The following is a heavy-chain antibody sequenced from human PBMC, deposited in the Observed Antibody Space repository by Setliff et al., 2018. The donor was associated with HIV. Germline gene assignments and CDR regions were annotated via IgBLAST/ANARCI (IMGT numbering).Heavy chain of an antibody. CDR3: ARDPGGLYCRSTSCQGGCFDP. CDR2: IYYSETT. V-gene: IGHV4-59*11. J-gene: IGHJ5*02. Sequence: SETLSLTCTVSGASISSHYWSWIRQSPGKGLEWIGSIYYSETTNNNPSLESRVTISVDTSKNQLSLKLRSVTAADTAVYYCARDPGGLYCRSTSCQGGCFDPWGQGTLVTVSS. CDR1: GASISSHY. D-gene: IGHD2-2*01.